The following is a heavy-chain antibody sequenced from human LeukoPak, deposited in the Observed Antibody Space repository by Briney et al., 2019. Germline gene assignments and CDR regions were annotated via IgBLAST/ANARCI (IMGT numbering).Heavy chain of an antibody. J-gene: IGHJ4*02. CDR3: VAMGYNYFDP. CDR1: GFTFSTYS. V-gene: IGHV3-21*01. CDR2: IGSSSSYI. Sequence: GESLRLSCAASGFTFSTYSMNWVRQAPGKGLEWVSYIGSSSSYIDYAGSVRGRFTVSRDNAKNSLYLQMNSLRDEDTAVYYCVAMGYNYFDPWGQGSLVIVSS. D-gene: IGHD5-18*01.